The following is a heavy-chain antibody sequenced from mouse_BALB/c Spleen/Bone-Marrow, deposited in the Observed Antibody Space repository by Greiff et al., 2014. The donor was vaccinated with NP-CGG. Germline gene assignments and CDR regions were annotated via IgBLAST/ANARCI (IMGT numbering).Heavy chain of an antibody. Sequence: VQLQQSGAELVKPGASVKLSCTASGFNIKDTYMHWVKQRPEQGLEWIGWIDPANGNTKYDPNFQGKATITADTSSNTAYLQLINLASEDAAVYYCAGDYDCFFDYWGQGTTLTVSS. V-gene: IGHV14-3*02. CDR2: IDPANGNT. CDR1: GFNIKDTY. J-gene: IGHJ2*01. D-gene: IGHD2-4*01. CDR3: AGDYDCFFDY.